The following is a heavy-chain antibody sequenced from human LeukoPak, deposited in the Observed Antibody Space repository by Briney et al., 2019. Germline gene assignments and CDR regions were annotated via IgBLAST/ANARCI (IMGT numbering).Heavy chain of an antibody. Sequence: GGSLRLSCAASGFTFSSYSMNWVRQAPGKGLEWVSYISSSGSTIYYADSVKGRFTISRDNAKNSLYLQMNSLRAEDTAVYYCARGGFTMIALNYWGQGTLVTASS. V-gene: IGHV3-48*04. CDR3: ARGGFTMIALNY. CDR2: ISSSGSTI. D-gene: IGHD3-22*01. J-gene: IGHJ4*02. CDR1: GFTFSSYS.